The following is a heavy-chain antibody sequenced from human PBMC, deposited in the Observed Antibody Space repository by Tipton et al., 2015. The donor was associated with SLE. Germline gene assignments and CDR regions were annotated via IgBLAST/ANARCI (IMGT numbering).Heavy chain of an antibody. Sequence: GSLRLSCAASGFTFSNAWMSWVRQAPGKGLEWVGRIKSKTDSGTTDYAAPVKGRFTISRDDSKNTLYLQMNSLKTEDTAVYYCTIWDRVGATRADYWGQGTLVTVSS. V-gene: IGHV3-15*01. CDR1: GFTFSNAW. J-gene: IGHJ4*02. D-gene: IGHD1-26*01. CDR3: TIWDRVGATRADY. CDR2: IKSKTDSGTT.